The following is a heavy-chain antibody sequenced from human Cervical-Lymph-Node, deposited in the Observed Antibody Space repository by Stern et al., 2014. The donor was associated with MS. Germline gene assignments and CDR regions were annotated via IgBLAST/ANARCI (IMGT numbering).Heavy chain of an antibody. D-gene: IGHD3-16*01. CDR2: ISAHNGNP. V-gene: IGHV1-18*01. Sequence: QVQLVQSGAEVKKPGASVKVSCRASNYTFTSYGISWVRQAPGQGLEWVGWISAHNGNPNFAQKFQARVTLTTDTSTNTVYMELKSLKSDDTAVYYCARGGGVTPFWYLDLWGRGTLVTVSS. CDR3: ARGGGVTPFWYLDL. J-gene: IGHJ2*01. CDR1: NYTFTSYG.